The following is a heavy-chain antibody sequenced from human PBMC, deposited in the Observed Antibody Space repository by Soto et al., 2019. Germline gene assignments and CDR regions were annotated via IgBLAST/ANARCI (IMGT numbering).Heavy chain of an antibody. V-gene: IGHV4-59*01. J-gene: IGHJ4*02. CDR2: IYYSGST. Sequence: SETLSLTCTVSGGSISSYYWSWIRQPPGKGLEWIGYIYYSGSTNYNPSLKSRVTISVDTSKNQFSLKLSSVTAADTAVYYCARDAFDSSGYYFFDYWGQGTLVTVSS. CDR1: GGSISSYY. D-gene: IGHD3-22*01. CDR3: ARDAFDSSGYYFFDY.